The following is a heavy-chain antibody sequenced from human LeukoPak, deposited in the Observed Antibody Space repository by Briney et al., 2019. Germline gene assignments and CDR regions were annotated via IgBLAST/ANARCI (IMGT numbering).Heavy chain of an antibody. Sequence: SQTLSLTCTVSGGSISSGGYYWSWIRQHPGKGLEWIGYIYYSGSTYYNPSLKSRITISVDTSKNQFSLKLSSVTAADTAVYYCARDIRIPDDYYGMDVWGQGTTVTVSS. V-gene: IGHV4-31*03. CDR2: IYYSGST. CDR3: ARDIRIPDDYYGMDV. CDR1: GGSISSGGYY. J-gene: IGHJ6*02. D-gene: IGHD3-9*01.